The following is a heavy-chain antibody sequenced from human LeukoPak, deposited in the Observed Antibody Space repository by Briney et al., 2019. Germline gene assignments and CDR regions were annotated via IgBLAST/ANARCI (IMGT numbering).Heavy chain of an antibody. V-gene: IGHV3-74*01. CDR2: IDSDGSGT. J-gene: IGHJ4*02. CDR3: STVEHF. CDR1: GLTLSGYW. Sequence: QPGGSLRLSCSASGLTLSGYWMHWVHQIPGKGLVWVSRIDSDGSGTSYADSVKGRFTISRDDVKNMLYLQMNSLRVEDTGLYYCSTVEHFWGQGTLVTVSS. D-gene: IGHD1/OR15-1a*01.